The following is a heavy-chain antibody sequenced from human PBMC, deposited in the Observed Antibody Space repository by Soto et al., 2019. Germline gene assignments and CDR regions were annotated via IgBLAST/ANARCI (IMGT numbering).Heavy chain of an antibody. J-gene: IGHJ4*02. CDR2: IDHSGGT. Sequence: QVQLQQWGTKLSEPSETLSLTCAVYGGSFSGYYWSWIRQPPGKGLEWIGEIDHSGGTNYNPSLKSRVTLSVDTSNSQFSLKLSSVTAADTARYYCARGRLGGAANWGQGTLVIVSS. CDR3: ARGRLGGAAN. CDR1: GGSFSGYY. D-gene: IGHD3-16*01. V-gene: IGHV4-34*01.